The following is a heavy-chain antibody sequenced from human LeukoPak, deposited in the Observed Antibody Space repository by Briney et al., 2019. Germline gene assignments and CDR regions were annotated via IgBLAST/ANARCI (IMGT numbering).Heavy chain of an antibody. V-gene: IGHV3-43*01. CDR2: ITWDGNTT. CDR3: AKGSSYSSGTNWFDP. D-gene: IGHD3-22*01. J-gene: IGHJ5*02. CDR1: GFTFDDYT. Sequence: GGSVRLSCAASGFTFDDYTMHWVRQAPGKGLEWVSLITWDGNTTNYADSVKGRSTISRDNSLNTLYLQMNSLRAEDTAVYYCAKGSSYSSGTNWFDPWGQGTLVTVSS.